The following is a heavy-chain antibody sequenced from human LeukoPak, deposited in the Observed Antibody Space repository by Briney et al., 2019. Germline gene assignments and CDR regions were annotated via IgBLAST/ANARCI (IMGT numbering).Heavy chain of an antibody. CDR1: GDSVSSNSVA. V-gene: IGHV6-1*01. CDR2: TYYRSKWNN. J-gene: IGHJ4*02. Sequence: QTLSLTCAISGDSVSSNSVAWNWIRQSPSRGLEWLGRTYYRSKWNNEYAESVRSRITINPDTSKNQFSLQLDSVTPEDTAVYYCARERYYFDYWGQGTLVTVSS. CDR3: ARERYYFDY.